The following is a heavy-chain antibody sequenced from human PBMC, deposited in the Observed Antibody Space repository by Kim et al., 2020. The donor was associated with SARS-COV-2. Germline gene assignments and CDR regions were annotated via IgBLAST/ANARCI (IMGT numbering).Heavy chain of an antibody. D-gene: IGHD6-19*01. CDR3: ARGEDEWLVRAYAGAFDY. CDR2: INPSGGST. CDR1: GYTFTSYY. J-gene: IGHJ4*02. V-gene: IGHV1-46*01. Sequence: ASVKVSCKASGYTFTSYYMHWVRQAPGQGLEWMGIINPSGGSTSYAQKFQGRVTMTRDTSTSTVYMELSSLRSEDTAVYYCARGEDEWLVRAYAGAFDYWGQGTLVTVSS.